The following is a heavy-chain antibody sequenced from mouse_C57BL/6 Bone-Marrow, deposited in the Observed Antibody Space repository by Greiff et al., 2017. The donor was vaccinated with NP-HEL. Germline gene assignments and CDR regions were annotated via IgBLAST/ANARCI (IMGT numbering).Heavy chain of an antibody. CDR1: GYTFTDYE. CDR2: IDPETGGT. CDR3: TSNDGRYFDV. V-gene: IGHV1-15*01. D-gene: IGHD1-2*01. J-gene: IGHJ1*03. Sequence: VQLQQSGAELVRPGASVTLSCKASGYTFTDYEMHWVKQTPVHGLEWIGAIDPETGGTAYNQKFKGKAILTADKSSSTAYMELRSLTSEDSAVYYCTSNDGRYFDVWGTGTTVTVSS.